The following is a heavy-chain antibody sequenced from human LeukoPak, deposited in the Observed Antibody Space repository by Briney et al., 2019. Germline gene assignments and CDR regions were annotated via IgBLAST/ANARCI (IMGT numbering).Heavy chain of an antibody. CDR2: INHSEIT. CDR1: GGSLSAYY. Sequence: SETLSLTCGIPGGSLSAYYWNWIRQPPGKGLEWIGEINHSEITDHNPSLKSRVTISLDTSKNQFSLKLSSVTAADTAVYYCARGSPTGLGDHDAFDIWGQGTMVTVSS. CDR3: ARGSPTGLGDHDAFDI. D-gene: IGHD3-16*01. J-gene: IGHJ3*02. V-gene: IGHV4-34*01.